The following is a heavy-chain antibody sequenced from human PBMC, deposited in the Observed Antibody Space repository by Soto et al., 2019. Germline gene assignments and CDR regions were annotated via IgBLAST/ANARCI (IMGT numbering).Heavy chain of an antibody. CDR3: ARAAGRGETPRDYYYYGMDV. J-gene: IGHJ6*02. CDR2: IYYSGST. Sequence: QVQLQESGPGLVKPSQTLSLTCTVSGGSISSGDYYWSWIRQPPGKGLEWIGYIYYSGSTYYNPSLKSRVTTSVDTSKNQFSLKLSSVTAADTAVYYCARAAGRGETPRDYYYYGMDVWGQGTTVTVSS. D-gene: IGHD3-16*01. CDR1: GGSISSGDYY. V-gene: IGHV4-30-4*01.